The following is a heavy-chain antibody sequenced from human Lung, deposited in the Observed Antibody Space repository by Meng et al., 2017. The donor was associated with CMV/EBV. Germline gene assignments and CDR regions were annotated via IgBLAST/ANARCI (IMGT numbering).Heavy chain of an antibody. CDR1: GWSISGYY. V-gene: IGHV4-59*01. CDR2: VHYTGTT. Sequence: SXTXSLXCSVSGWSISGYYWSWVRQPPGKRLEYIGYVHYTGTTNYSPSLKGRVSILVDRARNQFSLKLTSVNAAETAVYFCAGPDEAGNTPHDIFDIWGQGTKVTVSS. CDR3: AGPDEAGNTPHDIFDI. D-gene: IGHD1-14*01. J-gene: IGHJ3*02.